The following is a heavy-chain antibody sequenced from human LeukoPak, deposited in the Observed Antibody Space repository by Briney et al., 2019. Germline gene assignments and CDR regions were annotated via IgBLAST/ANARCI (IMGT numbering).Heavy chain of an antibody. Sequence: GGSLRLSCAASGITFSNYAMSWVRQAPGKGLEWVSGISLSGGRTHYVASVRGRFTIPRDNSKNTLYLQMNSLRAEDTAIYYCARSLGLMVYAFYYFDYWGQGTLVTVSS. CDR3: ARSLGLMVYAFYYFDY. J-gene: IGHJ4*02. V-gene: IGHV3-23*01. D-gene: IGHD2-8*01. CDR2: ISLSGGRT. CDR1: GITFSNYA.